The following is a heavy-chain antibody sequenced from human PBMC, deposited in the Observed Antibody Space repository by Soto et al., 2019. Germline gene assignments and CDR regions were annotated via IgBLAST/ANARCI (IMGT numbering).Heavy chain of an antibody. Sequence: ASVKVSCTASGYTFTGYYMHWVRQAPGQGLEWMGWINPNSGGTNYAQKFQGWVTMTRDTSISTAYMELSRPRSDDTAVYYCARDARGDEAPMDYWGQGTLVTVSS. J-gene: IGHJ4*02. D-gene: IGHD3-10*01. CDR2: INPNSGGT. V-gene: IGHV1-2*04. CDR1: GYTFTGYY. CDR3: ARDARGDEAPMDY.